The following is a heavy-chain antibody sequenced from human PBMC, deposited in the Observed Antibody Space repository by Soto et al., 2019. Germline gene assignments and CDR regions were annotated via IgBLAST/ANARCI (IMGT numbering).Heavy chain of an antibody. J-gene: IGHJ6*02. CDR1: GYTFSNYG. CDR2: ISGYNGNT. D-gene: IGHD6-19*01. Sequence: QVQLMQSGAEVKKPGASVTVSCKTSGYTFSNYGINWVRQAPGQGLEWRGWISGYNGNTNYAQTVQGRVTMTTDTSTGTVYMELRSLKSDDTAIYYCSRFIMVGGWFDPNYYHGMDVWGQGTTVTVSS. CDR3: SRFIMVGGWFDPNYYHGMDV. V-gene: IGHV1-18*01.